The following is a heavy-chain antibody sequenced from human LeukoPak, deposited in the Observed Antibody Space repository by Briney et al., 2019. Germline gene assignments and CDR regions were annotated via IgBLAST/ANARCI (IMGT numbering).Heavy chain of an antibody. CDR3: AKTRGYYFDY. D-gene: IGHD1-1*01. Sequence: ASPKDSSKASRDSLTKYYMHWGPQAPGQRLWWMGQINASGGGTPYAQKFQGRVTMTRDMSQSPVYMELSSLTSEDTAVYYCAKTRGYYFDYWGQGTLVTVSS. CDR1: RDSLTKYY. CDR2: INASGGGT. J-gene: IGHJ4*02. V-gene: IGHV1-46*01.